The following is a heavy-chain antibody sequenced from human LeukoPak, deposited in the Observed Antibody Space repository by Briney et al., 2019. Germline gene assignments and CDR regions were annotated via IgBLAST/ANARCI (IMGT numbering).Heavy chain of an antibody. CDR2: ISAYNGNT. CDR1: GYTFTSYG. Sequence: VASVKVSCKASGYTFTSYGISWVRQAPGQGLEWMGWISAYNGNTNYAQKLQGRVTMTTDTSTSTAYMELRSLRSDDTAVYYCARVYSRSTSRCLGHWGQGTLVTVSS. J-gene: IGHJ4*02. V-gene: IGHV1-18*01. CDR3: ARVYSRSTSRCLGH. D-gene: IGHD2-2*01.